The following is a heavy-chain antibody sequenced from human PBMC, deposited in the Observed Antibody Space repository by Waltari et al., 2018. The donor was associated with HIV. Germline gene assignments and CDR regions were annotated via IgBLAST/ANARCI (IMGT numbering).Heavy chain of an antibody. CDR2: MNPNSGKT. Sequence: QVQLVQSGAEVKKPGASVKVSCKASGYTFTSYDINWVRQATGQGLEWMGWMNPNSGKTGYAQQFQGRVTMTRNTSISTAYMELSSLRSEDTAVYYCARYYYDSSGYYGMDVWGQGTTVTVSS. J-gene: IGHJ6*02. CDR3: ARYYYDSSGYYGMDV. D-gene: IGHD3-22*01. CDR1: GYTFTSYD. V-gene: IGHV1-8*01.